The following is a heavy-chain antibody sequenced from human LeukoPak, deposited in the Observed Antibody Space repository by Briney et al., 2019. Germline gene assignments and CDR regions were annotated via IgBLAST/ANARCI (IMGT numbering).Heavy chain of an antibody. CDR3: AKGNRLQPIAAAGKDYYYGMDV. D-gene: IGHD6-13*01. Sequence: GGSLRLSCAASGFTFSSYAMSWVRQAPGKGLEWVSAISGSGGSTYYADSVKGRFTISRDNSKNTLYLQMNSLRAEDTAVYYCAKGNRLQPIAAAGKDYYYGMDVWGQGTTVTVSS. V-gene: IGHV3-23*01. J-gene: IGHJ6*02. CDR1: GFTFSSYA. CDR2: ISGSGGST.